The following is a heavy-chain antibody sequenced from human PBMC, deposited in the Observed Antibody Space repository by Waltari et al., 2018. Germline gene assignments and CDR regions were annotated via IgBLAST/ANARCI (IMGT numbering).Heavy chain of an antibody. CDR2: ILYDGSKK. V-gene: IGHV3-30*02. D-gene: IGHD3-10*01. Sequence: QIQLVESGGGVVQPGGSLRLSCAASGFSFSNYGGHWVRQAPGKGPEWVAFILYDGSKKYYADSVKGRFTISRDTSQNTLFLQMNSLRAEDTAVYYCAKEYYFGSGSNYNFGDFDYWGQGTLVTVSS. CDR3: AKEYYFGSGSNYNFGDFDY. J-gene: IGHJ4*02. CDR1: GFSFSNYG.